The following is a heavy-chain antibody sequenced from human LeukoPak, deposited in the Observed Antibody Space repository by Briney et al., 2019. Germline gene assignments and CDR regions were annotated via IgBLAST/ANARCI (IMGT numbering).Heavy chain of an antibody. D-gene: IGHD3-22*01. Sequence: AAAKVSCKAPGFTLTSSAMQWVRHARGQRLEWIGWIVDGSGNTNYAQKFQERVTITRDMSTSTAYMELSSLRSEDTAVYYCAAHFDYYDSSGYNDYWGQGTLVTVSS. CDR2: IVDGSGNT. CDR3: AAHFDYYDSSGYNDY. J-gene: IGHJ4*02. V-gene: IGHV1-58*02. CDR1: GFTLTSSA.